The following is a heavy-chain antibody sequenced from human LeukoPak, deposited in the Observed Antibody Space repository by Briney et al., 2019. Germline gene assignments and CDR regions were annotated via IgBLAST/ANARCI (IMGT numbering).Heavy chain of an antibody. V-gene: IGHV4-59*02. D-gene: IGHD2-8*01. CDR1: GPSVRSSH. CDR2: VDYNGST. CDR3: SRVFNEPFDR. J-gene: IGHJ5*02. Sequence: SETLSLTSTALGPSVRSSHSNWLRQSPGKGLEWIANVDYNGSTKYNPSLRGRGTMSLDTSKNQFYLKLESVTAAATARYYFSRVFNEPFDRWGQGTLVTVSS.